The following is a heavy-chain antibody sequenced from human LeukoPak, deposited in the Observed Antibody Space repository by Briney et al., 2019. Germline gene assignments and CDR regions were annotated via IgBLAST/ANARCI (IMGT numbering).Heavy chain of an antibody. CDR3: ARDSQSGYSRVFDY. CDR2: ISGSSSYI. V-gene: IGHV3-21*01. J-gene: IGHJ4*02. D-gene: IGHD5-12*01. CDR1: GFTFSSYS. Sequence: GGSLRLSCAASGFTFSSYSMNWLRQAPGKGLEWVSSISGSSSYIYYADSVKGRFTVSRDNAKSSLYLQMNSLRAEDTAVYYCARDSQSGYSRVFDYWGQGTLVTVSP.